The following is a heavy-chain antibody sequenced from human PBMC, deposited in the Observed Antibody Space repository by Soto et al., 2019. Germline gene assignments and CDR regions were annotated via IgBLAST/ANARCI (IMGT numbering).Heavy chain of an antibody. CDR2: IYPGDSDT. J-gene: IGHJ4*02. CDR3: ARTSGVLEWDQTYYFDY. Sequence: GESLKISCKGSGYSFTSYWIGWVRQMPGKGLEWMGIIYPGDSDTRYSPSFQGQVTISADKSISTAYLQWSSLKASDTAMYYCARTSGVLEWDQTYYFDYWGQGTLVTVSS. D-gene: IGHD1-26*01. CDR1: GYSFTSYW. V-gene: IGHV5-51*01.